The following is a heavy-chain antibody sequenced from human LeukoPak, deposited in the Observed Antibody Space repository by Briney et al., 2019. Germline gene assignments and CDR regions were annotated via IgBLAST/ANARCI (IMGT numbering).Heavy chain of an antibody. Sequence: GASVKVSCKASGGTFSSYAISWVRQAPGQGLEWMGWINPNSGGTNYAQKFQGRVTMTRDTSISTAYMELSRLRSDDTAVYYCAKSWGFDPWGQGTLVTVSS. CDR1: GGTFSSYA. J-gene: IGHJ5*02. CDR2: INPNSGGT. V-gene: IGHV1-2*02. CDR3: AKSWGFDP. D-gene: IGHD1-26*01.